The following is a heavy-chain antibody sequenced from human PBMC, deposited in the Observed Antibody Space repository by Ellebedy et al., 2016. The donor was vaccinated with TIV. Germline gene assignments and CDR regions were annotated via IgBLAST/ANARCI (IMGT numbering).Heavy chain of an antibody. V-gene: IGHV4-34*12. CDR2: IIHSGDT. Sequence: MPGGSLRLSFAVHGGSFSGYYWTWIRQPPGKGLEWIGEIIHSGDTNYNPSLRSRVTMSVDTSNNVISLKLTSVTAADTAVYYCAKAGEFLDFVVGETVPRWFDPWGQGTLVTVSS. CDR3: AKAGEFLDFVVGETVPRWFDP. J-gene: IGHJ5*02. D-gene: IGHD2-15*01. CDR1: GGSFSGYY.